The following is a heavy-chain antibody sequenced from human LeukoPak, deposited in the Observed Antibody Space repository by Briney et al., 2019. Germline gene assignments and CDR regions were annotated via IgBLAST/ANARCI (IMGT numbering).Heavy chain of an antibody. CDR2: IDWDNDK. D-gene: IGHD4-17*01. J-gene: IGHJ4*02. CDR1: GFSLSTSGMC. CDR3: ARAYNDYGDYGFDY. Sequence: ESGPALVKPTQTLTLTCTFSGFSLSTSGMCVSWIRQPPGKALEWLARIDWDNDKYYSTSLKTRLTISKDTSKNQVVLTMTNMDPVDTATYYCARAYNDYGDYGFDYWGQGTLVTVSS. V-gene: IGHV2-70*11.